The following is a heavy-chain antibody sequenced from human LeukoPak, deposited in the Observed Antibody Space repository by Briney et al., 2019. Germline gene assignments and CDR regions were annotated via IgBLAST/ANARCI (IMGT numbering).Heavy chain of an antibody. CDR2: IIPIFGTA. D-gene: IGHD2-15*01. Sequence: SVKVSCKASGYTFTGYYMHWVRQAPGQGLEWMGGIIPIFGTANYAQKFQGRVTITADKSTSTAYMELSSLRSEDTAVYYCARGGVERTFDIWGQGTMVTVSS. CDR1: GYTFTGYY. CDR3: ARGGVERTFDI. V-gene: IGHV1-69*06. J-gene: IGHJ3*02.